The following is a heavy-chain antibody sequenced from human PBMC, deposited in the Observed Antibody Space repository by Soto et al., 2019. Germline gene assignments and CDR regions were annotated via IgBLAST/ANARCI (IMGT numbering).Heavy chain of an antibody. J-gene: IGHJ4*02. Sequence: QVHLVQSGAEVKKPGAALKVSCKVSGYSLTELFIYWVRQAPGKGLEWMGGFDPEDGKRLYEQKFQGRVTMTDDTSTATAYMELSGLKSEDTAVYYCATDLSVSGWFDGGYWGQGTVVTVSS. D-gene: IGHD6-19*01. CDR1: GYSLTELF. V-gene: IGHV1-24*01. CDR3: ATDLSVSGWFDGGY. CDR2: FDPEDGKR.